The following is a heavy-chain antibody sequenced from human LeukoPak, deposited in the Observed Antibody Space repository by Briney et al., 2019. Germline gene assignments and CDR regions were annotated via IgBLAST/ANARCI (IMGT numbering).Heavy chain of an antibody. CDR3: ASYGGNSAVFDY. J-gene: IGHJ4*02. V-gene: IGHV4-39*01. CDR1: GGSISSYY. D-gene: IGHD4-23*01. CDR2: IYYSGST. Sequence: PSETLSLTCTVSGGSISSYYWGWIRQPPGKGLEWIGSIYYSGSTYYNPSLKSRVTISVDTSKNQFSLKLSSVTAADTAVYYCASYGGNSAVFDYWGQGTLVTVSS.